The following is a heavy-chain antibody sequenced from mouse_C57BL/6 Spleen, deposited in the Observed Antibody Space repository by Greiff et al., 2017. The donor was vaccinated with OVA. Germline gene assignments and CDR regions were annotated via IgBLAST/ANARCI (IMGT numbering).Heavy chain of an antibody. Sequence: QVQLQQPGAELVRPGSSVKLSCKASGYTFTSYWMDWVKQRPGQGLEWIGNIYPSDSETRYNQKFKDKATLTVDKSSSTAYMQLSSLTSEDSAVYYCARNYYDYDDVSYFDYWGQGTTLTVSS. CDR1: GYTFTSYW. D-gene: IGHD2-4*01. V-gene: IGHV1-61*01. CDR2: IYPSDSET. CDR3: ARNYYDYDDVSYFDY. J-gene: IGHJ2*01.